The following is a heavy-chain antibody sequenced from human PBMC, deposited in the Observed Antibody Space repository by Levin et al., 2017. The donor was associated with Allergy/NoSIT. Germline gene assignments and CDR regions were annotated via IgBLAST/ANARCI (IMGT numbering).Heavy chain of an antibody. J-gene: IGHJ5*02. CDR2: INPNSGGT. V-gene: IGHV1-2*06. Sequence: GESLKISCKASGYTFTGYYMHWVRQAPGQGLEWMGRINPNSGGTNYAQKFQGRVTMTRDTSISTAYMELSRLRSDDTAVYYCARDRSLRVGLRSGVNWFDPWGQGTLVTVSS. CDR1: GYTFTGYY. D-gene: IGHD5/OR15-5a*01. CDR3: ARDRSLRVGLRSGVNWFDP.